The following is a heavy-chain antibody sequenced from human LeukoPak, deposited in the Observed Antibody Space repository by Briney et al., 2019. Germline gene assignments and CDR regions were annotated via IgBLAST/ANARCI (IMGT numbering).Heavy chain of an antibody. V-gene: IGHV1-2*06. CDR1: GYTFTGYY. J-gene: IGHJ4*02. Sequence: ASVKVSCKASGYTFTGYYMHWVRQAPGQGLEWMGRINPNSGGTNYAQKFQGRVTMTRDTSISTAYMELSRLRSDDTAVYYCAAYDFWSGYQSDYWRQGTLVSVCS. CDR3: AAYDFWSGYQSDY. D-gene: IGHD3-3*01. CDR2: INPNSGGT.